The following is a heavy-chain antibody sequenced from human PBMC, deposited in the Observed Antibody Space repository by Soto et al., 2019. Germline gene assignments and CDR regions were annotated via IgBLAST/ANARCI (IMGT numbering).Heavy chain of an antibody. CDR2: IIPIFGTA. J-gene: IGHJ4*02. CDR3: ARGGDFWSGYHPYYFDY. V-gene: IGHV1-69*13. Sequence: GASVKVSCKSSGGTFSSYAISWVRQAPGQGLEWMGGIIPIFGTANYAQKFQGRVTITADESTSTAYMELSSLRSEDTAVYYCARGGDFWSGYHPYYFDYWGQGTLVTVSS. CDR1: GGTFSSYA. D-gene: IGHD3-3*01.